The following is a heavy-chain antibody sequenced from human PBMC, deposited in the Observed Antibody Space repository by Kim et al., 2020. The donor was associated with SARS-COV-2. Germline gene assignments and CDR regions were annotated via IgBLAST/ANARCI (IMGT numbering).Heavy chain of an antibody. CDR1: GYTFTNYG. D-gene: IGHD2-2*01. Sequence: ASVKVSCKTSGYTFTNYGVTWVRQAPGQGLEWMGWISASHGNTNYAQKVQGRVTMTTDTSTSTAYMELRSLRSDDTAVYYCARLKFCSSTTCYNWFDSWGQGTLVTVSS. J-gene: IGHJ5*01. CDR2: ISASHGNT. CDR3: ARLKFCSSTTCYNWFDS. V-gene: IGHV1-18*04.